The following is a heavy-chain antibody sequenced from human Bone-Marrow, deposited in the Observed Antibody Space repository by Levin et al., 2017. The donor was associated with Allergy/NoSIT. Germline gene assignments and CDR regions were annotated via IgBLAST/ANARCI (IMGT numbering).Heavy chain of an antibody. D-gene: IGHD1/OR15-1a*01. CDR3: TRQVEQLDY. CDR1: GFTFSGSA. J-gene: IGHJ4*02. CDR2: IRSKTNNYAT. Sequence: GESLKISCAATGFTFSGSAMHWVRQASGKGLEWVGRIRSKTNNYATAYAASVKGRFTISRDDSKNTAYLQMNSLKTEDTAVYYCTRQVEQLDYWGQGTLVTVSS. V-gene: IGHV3-73*01.